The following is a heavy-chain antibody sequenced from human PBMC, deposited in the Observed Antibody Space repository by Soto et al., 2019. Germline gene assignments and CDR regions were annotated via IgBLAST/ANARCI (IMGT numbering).Heavy chain of an antibody. D-gene: IGHD3-22*01. V-gene: IGHV4-31*03. CDR1: GGSISSGGYY. Sequence: SETLPLTCTVSGGSISSGGYYWSWIRQHPGKGLEWIGYIYYSGSTYYNPSLKSRVTISVDTSKNQFSLKLSSVTAADTAVYYCARIAYDSSGHADYWGQGTLVTVSS. CDR2: IYYSGST. J-gene: IGHJ4*02. CDR3: ARIAYDSSGHADY.